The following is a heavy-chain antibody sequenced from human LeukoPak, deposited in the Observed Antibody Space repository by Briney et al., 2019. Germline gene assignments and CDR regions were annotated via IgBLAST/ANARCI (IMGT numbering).Heavy chain of an antibody. CDR2: INSGGSAI. Sequence: GGSLRLSCAASGFTFNSYEMNWVRQAPGKGLEWVSYINSGGSAIYYADSVKGRFTISRDNAKNSLYLQMNSLRADDTAVYYYARGGSYVHYWGQGTLVTVSS. D-gene: IGHD1-26*01. CDR1: GFTFNSYE. CDR3: ARGGSYVHY. J-gene: IGHJ4*02. V-gene: IGHV3-48*03.